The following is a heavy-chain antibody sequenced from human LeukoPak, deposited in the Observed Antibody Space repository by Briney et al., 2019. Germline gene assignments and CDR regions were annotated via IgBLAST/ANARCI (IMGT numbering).Heavy chain of an antibody. Sequence: GASVKVSCKASGYTFTGYYIHWVRQAPGQGLEWMGIINPSGGSTSYAQKFQGRVTMTRDTSTSTVYMELSSLRSEDTAVYYCARDKRILGRRGYFDYWGQGTLVTVSS. J-gene: IGHJ4*02. CDR3: ARDKRILGRRGYFDY. CDR2: INPSGGST. D-gene: IGHD2-15*01. V-gene: IGHV1-46*01. CDR1: GYTFTGYY.